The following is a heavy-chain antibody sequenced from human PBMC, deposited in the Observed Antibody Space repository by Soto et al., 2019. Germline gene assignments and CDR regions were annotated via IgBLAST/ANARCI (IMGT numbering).Heavy chain of an antibody. CDR3: ARGGSGSYSRYYHYGMDV. J-gene: IGHJ6*02. V-gene: IGHV5-10-1*01. CDR1: GYSFTSYW. Sequence: HGESLKISCKGSGYSFTSYWISWVRQMPGKGLEWMGRIDPSDSYTNYSPSFQGHVTISADKSISTAYLQWSSLKASDTAMYYCARGGSGSYSRYYHYGMDVWGQGTTVTVSS. D-gene: IGHD3-10*01. CDR2: IDPSDSYT.